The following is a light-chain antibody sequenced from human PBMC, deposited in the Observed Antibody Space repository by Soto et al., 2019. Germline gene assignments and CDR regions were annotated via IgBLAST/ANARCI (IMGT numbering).Light chain of an antibody. CDR2: AAS. J-gene: IGKJ5*01. CDR3: QQSYSPPGT. CDR1: QSISTY. V-gene: IGKV1-39*01. Sequence: DRQMTQSQDSKSASVGDIVTITFLASQSISTYLNWYQQKPGKAPKLLIYAASSLQSGVPSRFSGSGSGTDFTLTISSLQPEDFATYYCQQSYSPPGTFGQRTRLEN.